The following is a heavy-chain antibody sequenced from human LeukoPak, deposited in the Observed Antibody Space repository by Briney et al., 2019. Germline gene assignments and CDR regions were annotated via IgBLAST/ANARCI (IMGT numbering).Heavy chain of an antibody. J-gene: IGHJ6*03. CDR2: VNSDGSST. CDR1: GFTFSSYW. Sequence: GGSLRLSCAASGFTFSSYWMHWVRQAPGKGLVWVSRVNSDGSSTSYADSVKGRFTISRDNAKNTLYLQMNSLRAEDTAVYYCAKDQEVTDYYYYYYMDVWGKGTTVTISS. CDR3: AKDQEVTDYYYYYYMDV. D-gene: IGHD3-10*01. V-gene: IGHV3-74*01.